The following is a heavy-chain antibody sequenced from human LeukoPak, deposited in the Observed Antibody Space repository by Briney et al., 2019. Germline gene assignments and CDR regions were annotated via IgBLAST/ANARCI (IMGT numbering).Heavy chain of an antibody. CDR1: GFTFSSYW. CDR3: ACIAVAGTGSDY. J-gene: IGHJ4*02. CDR2: INSDGSST. V-gene: IGHV3-74*01. Sequence: GGPLRLSCAASGFTFSSYWMHWVRQAPGKGLVWVSRINSDGSSTSYADSVKGRFTISRDNAKNTLYLQMNSLRAEDTAVYYCACIAVAGTGSDYWGQGTPVTVSS. D-gene: IGHD6-19*01.